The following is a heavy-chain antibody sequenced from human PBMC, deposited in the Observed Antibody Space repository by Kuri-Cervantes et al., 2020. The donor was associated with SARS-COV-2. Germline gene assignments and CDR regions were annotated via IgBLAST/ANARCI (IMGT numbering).Heavy chain of an antibody. Sequence: GGSLRLSCAASGFTFSSYGMHWVRQAPGKGLEWVAFIRYDGSNKYYADSVKGRFTISRDNSKNTLYLQMNSLRAEDTAVYYCAKDYCSSTSCSQYDAFDIWGQGTMVTVSS. D-gene: IGHD2-2*01. CDR1: GFTFSSYG. CDR2: IRYDGSNK. J-gene: IGHJ3*02. V-gene: IGHV3-30*02. CDR3: AKDYCSSTSCSQYDAFDI.